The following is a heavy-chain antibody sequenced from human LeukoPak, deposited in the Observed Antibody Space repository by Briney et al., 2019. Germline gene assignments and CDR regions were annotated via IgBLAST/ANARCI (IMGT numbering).Heavy chain of an antibody. J-gene: IGHJ2*01. V-gene: IGHV4-4*07. D-gene: IGHD6-6*01. CDR2: MYASGNT. Sequence: PSETLSLTCTVSGDSISSHYWSWIRQSAGKGLEWIGRMYASGNTNYNPSLRSRIAMSVDMSKNQFSLKLSSVTAADTAIYYCARDSKSSHIWYFDLWGRGTLDTVSS. CDR3: ARDSKSSHIWYFDL. CDR1: GDSISSHY.